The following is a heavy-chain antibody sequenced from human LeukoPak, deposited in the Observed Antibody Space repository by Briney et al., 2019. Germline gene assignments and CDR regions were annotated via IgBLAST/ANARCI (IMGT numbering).Heavy chain of an antibody. Sequence: ASVKVSCNASGYTFTSYSISWVRQAPGQGLEWMGWTSAYNGNTNYAQKLQGRVTMTTDTATSTAYMELRSLRSDDTAVYYCARVEDSGYDSYYYYYMDVWGKGTTVTVSS. J-gene: IGHJ6*03. CDR2: TSAYNGNT. CDR3: ARVEDSGYDSYYYYYMDV. CDR1: GYTFTSYS. D-gene: IGHD5-12*01. V-gene: IGHV1-18*01.